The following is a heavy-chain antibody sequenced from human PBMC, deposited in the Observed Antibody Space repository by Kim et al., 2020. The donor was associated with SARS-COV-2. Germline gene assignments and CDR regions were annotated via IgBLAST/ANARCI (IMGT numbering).Heavy chain of an antibody. CDR1: GYTFTSYY. D-gene: IGHD4-17*01. CDR3: ARVDQSTVTTKFYYYYYGMDV. CDR2: INPSGGST. Sequence: ASVKVSCKASGYTFTSYYMHWVRQAPGQGLEWMGIINPSGGSTSYAQKFQGRVTMTRDTSTSTVYMELSSLRSEDTAVYYCARVDQSTVTTKFYYYYYGMDVWGQGTTVTVSS. V-gene: IGHV1-46*01. J-gene: IGHJ6*02.